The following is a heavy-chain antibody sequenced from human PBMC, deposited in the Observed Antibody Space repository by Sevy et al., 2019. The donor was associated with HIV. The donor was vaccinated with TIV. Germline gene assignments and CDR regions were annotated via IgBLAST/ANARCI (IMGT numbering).Heavy chain of an antibody. Sequence: GGSLRLSCAASGFTFNIYSMNWVRQAPGNGLEWVSSISGSSSYIFYADSLKGRFTISRDNAKNSLYLQMNSLRAEDTAVYDCARGRGDPRADCFDYWGQGTLVTVSS. CDR2: ISGSSSYI. V-gene: IGHV3-21*01. D-gene: IGHD2-21*02. CDR1: GFTFNIYS. J-gene: IGHJ4*02. CDR3: ARGRGDPRADCFDY.